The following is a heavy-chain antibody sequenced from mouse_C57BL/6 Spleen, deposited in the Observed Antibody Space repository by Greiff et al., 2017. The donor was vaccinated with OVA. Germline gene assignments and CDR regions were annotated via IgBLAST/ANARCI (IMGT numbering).Heavy chain of an antibody. CDR1: GYTFTSYW. Sequence: QVQLQQPGAELVRPGTSVKLSCKASGYTFTSYWMHWVKQRPGQGLEWIGVIDPSDSYTNYNQKFKGKATLTVDTSSSTAYMQLSSLTSEDSAVYYCATSTMVRRYFDYWGQGTTVTVSS. J-gene: IGHJ2*01. CDR2: IDPSDSYT. CDR3: ATSTMVRRYFDY. V-gene: IGHV1-59*01. D-gene: IGHD2-1*01.